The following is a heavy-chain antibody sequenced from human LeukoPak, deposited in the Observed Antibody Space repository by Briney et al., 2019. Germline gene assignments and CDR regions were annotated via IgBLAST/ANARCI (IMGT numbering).Heavy chain of an antibody. Sequence: PGGSLRLSCSASGFSFSNNDMSWVHQAPGKGLEWVSGISGSGDSTNYGDSVKGRFTISRDNSKNRLYLQMNSLRVEDTAVYYCARRGTYFGGFDYWGQGTLVTVPS. D-gene: IGHD1-26*01. CDR1: GFSFSNND. CDR2: ISGSGDST. V-gene: IGHV3-23*01. CDR3: ARRGTYFGGFDY. J-gene: IGHJ4*02.